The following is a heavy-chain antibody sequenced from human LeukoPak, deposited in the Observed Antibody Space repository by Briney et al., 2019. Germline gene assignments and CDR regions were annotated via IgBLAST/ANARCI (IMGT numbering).Heavy chain of an antibody. CDR3: ARLFGGVTTFDF. CDR1: GFSFSSYY. J-gene: IGHJ5*01. CDR2: SRPDGGEE. D-gene: IGHD3-10*01. Sequence: GGSLRLSCAASGFSFSSYYMSWVRQGPGKGLEWVATSRPDGGEERYVDSVRGRFSISRDNAKSFLYLQMNGLSVEDTAVYFCARLFGGVTTFDFWGQGALVTVSS. V-gene: IGHV3-7*01.